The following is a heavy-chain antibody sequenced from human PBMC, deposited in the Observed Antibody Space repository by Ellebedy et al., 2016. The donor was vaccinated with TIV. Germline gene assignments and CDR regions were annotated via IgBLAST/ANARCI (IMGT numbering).Heavy chain of an antibody. CDR2: INPSGGST. J-gene: IGHJ6*02. Sequence: AASVKVSCKASGGTFSSYAISWVRQAPGQGLEWMGIINPSGGSTSYAQKFQGRVTMTRDTSTSTVYMELSSLRSEDTAVYYCAREGLRFLEWLSDYGMDVWGQGTTVTVSS. V-gene: IGHV1-46*01. CDR1: GGTFSSYA. CDR3: AREGLRFLEWLSDYGMDV. D-gene: IGHD3-3*01.